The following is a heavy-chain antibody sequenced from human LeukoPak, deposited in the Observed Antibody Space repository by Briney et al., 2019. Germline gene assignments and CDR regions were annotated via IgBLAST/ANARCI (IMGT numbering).Heavy chain of an antibody. CDR2: IRYDESTK. V-gene: IGHV3-30*02. CDR1: GFTFSSYG. CDR3: AKDLPTPYFDY. Sequence: PGGSLRLSCAASGFTFSSYGMHWVRQAPGKGLEWVAFIRYDESTKFYADSVKGRFTISRDNSKTTLFLQMNSLRAEDTAVYYCAKDLPTPYFDYWGQGTLVTVS. J-gene: IGHJ4*02. D-gene: IGHD4-23*01.